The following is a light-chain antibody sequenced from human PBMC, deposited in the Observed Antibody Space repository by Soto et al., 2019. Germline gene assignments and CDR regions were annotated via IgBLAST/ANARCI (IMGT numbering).Light chain of an antibody. CDR2: DAP. J-gene: IGKJ3*01. CDR3: QQSFSIPFT. Sequence: DIQMTQSPSSLSATVGDRVTITRRASQTIGKYLNWYQQRPGKLPKILIYDAPYLPSGVPSRFSGSESGTDCTLNISDLRPEDFATYYGQQSFSIPFTFGPGTKVDIK. V-gene: IGKV1-39*01. CDR1: QTIGKY.